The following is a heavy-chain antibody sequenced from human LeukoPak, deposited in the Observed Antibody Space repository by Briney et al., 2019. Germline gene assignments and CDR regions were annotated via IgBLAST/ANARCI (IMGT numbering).Heavy chain of an antibody. CDR3: ARVEEVRGGITSFDY. J-gene: IGHJ4*02. CDR1: GYTFNSYA. V-gene: IGHV1-18*01. CDR2: ISAYNGNT. Sequence: ASVRVSCKASGYTFNSYAISWVRQAPGQGLEWMGWISAYNGNTNYAQKLQGRVTVTTDTSTSTAYMELRSLTSDDTAVYYCARVEEVRGGITSFDYWGQGTLVTVSS. D-gene: IGHD3-10*01.